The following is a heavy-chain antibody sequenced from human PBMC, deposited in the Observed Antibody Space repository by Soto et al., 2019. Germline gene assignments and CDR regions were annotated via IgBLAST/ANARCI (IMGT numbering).Heavy chain of an antibody. CDR1: GGTFSSYA. CDR2: IIPIFGTA. D-gene: IGHD5-12*01. V-gene: IGHV1-69*12. J-gene: IGHJ2*01. Sequence: QVQLVQSGAEVKKPGSSVKVSCKASGGTFSSYAISWVRQAPGQGLEWMGGIIPIFGTANYAQKFQGRVTIPADESTSTAYMELSSLRSEDTAVYYCASHMATITIGRWYFDLWGRGTLVTVSS. CDR3: ASHMATITIGRWYFDL.